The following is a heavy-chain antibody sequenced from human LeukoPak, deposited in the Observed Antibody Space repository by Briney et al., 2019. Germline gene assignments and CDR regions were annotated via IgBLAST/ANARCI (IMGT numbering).Heavy chain of an antibody. D-gene: IGHD6-13*01. CDR1: GFTFSSSG. V-gene: IGHV3-30*18. J-gene: IGHJ4*02. Sequence: GRSLRLSCAASGFTFSSSGMHWVRQAPGKGLEWVAVISYDGSDKYSADSVKGRFTISRDNSKNMVFLQMNSLRAEDTALYYCAKDRSSSWAIDYWGQGTLVTVSS. CDR3: AKDRSSSWAIDY. CDR2: ISYDGSDK.